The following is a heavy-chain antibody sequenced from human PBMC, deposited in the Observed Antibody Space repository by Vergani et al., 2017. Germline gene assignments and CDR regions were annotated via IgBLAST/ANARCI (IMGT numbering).Heavy chain of an antibody. J-gene: IGHJ6*02. CDR1: GFTFSSYG. D-gene: IGHD3-10*01. CDR2: IRYDGSKK. CDR3: AKALLSITMVRGVSTSDYYGMDV. V-gene: IGHV3-30*02. Sequence: QVQLVESGGGVVQPGGSLRLSCAASGFTFSSYGMHWVRQAPGKGLEWVAFIRYDGSKKYYADSVKGRFTISRDNSKNTLYLQMNSLRAEDTAVYYCAKALLSITMVRGVSTSDYYGMDVWGQGTTVTVSS.